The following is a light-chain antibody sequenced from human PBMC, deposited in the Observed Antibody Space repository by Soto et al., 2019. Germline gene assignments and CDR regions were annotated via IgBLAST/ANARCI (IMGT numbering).Light chain of an antibody. J-gene: IGKJ3*01. CDR1: QSISSY. V-gene: IGKV1-39*01. CDR3: QQSYSAPPLT. Sequence: DIQITQSPSSLSASVGDRVTIPCRASQSISSYLNWYQQKPGRAPNLLIYGASTLQNGVPSRFSGSGSGTDFSLTISSLQPEDFGTYYCQQSYSAPPLTFGPGTRWIS. CDR2: GAS.